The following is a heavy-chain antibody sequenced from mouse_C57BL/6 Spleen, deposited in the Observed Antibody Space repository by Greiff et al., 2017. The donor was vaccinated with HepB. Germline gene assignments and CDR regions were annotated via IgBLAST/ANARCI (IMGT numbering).Heavy chain of an antibody. CDR1: GYTFTDYN. Sequence: EVQLQQSGPELVKPGASVKIPCKASGYTFTDYNMDWVKQSHGKSLEWIGDINPNNGGTIYNQKFKGKATLTVDKSSSTAYMELRSLTSEDTAVYYCARKVYYGNYPWFAYWGQGTLVTVSA. J-gene: IGHJ3*01. D-gene: IGHD2-1*01. CDR3: ARKVYYGNYPWFAY. CDR2: INPNNGGT. V-gene: IGHV1-18*01.